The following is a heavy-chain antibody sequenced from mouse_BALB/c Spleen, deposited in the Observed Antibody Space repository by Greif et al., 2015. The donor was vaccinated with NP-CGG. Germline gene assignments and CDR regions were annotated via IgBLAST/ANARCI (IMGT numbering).Heavy chain of an antibody. D-gene: IGHD1-1*01. J-gene: IGHJ1*01. CDR2: LYPGDGDT. CDR3: AREDYGTRYFDA. CDR1: GYAFSSYW. V-gene: IGHV1-80*01. Sequence: VQRVESGAELVRPGSSVKISCKASGYAFSSYWMNWVKQRPGQGLEWIGQLYPGDGDTNYKGKFKGKATLTADKSSSTAYMQLSRRTSEGSAGVCWAREDYGTRYFDAWGARTPLTSSS.